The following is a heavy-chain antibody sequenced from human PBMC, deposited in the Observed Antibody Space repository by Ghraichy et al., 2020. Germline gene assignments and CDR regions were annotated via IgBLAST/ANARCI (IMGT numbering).Heavy chain of an antibody. CDR1: GFTFSNAW. V-gene: IGHV3-15*01. CDR2: IKSKTDGGTT. D-gene: IGHD6-19*01. Sequence: GGSLRLSCAASGFTFSNAWMSWVRQAPGKGLEWVGRIKSKTDGGTTDYAAPVKGRFTISRDDSKNTLYLQMNSLKTEDTAVYYCTTGSIAVAKGYYWGQGTLVTVSS. CDR3: TTGSIAVAKGYY. J-gene: IGHJ4*02.